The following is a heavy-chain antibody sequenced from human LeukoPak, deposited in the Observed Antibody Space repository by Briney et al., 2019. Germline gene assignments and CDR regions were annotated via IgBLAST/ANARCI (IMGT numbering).Heavy chain of an antibody. Sequence: GGSLRLFCAASGFTFSSYAMHWVRQAPGKGLEWVAVISYDRSNKYYADSVKGRFTISRDNSKNTLYLQMNSLRAEDTAVYYCARDGVAVAGKNYGMDVWGQGTTVTVSS. V-gene: IGHV3-30-3*01. CDR3: ARDGVAVAGKNYGMDV. CDR1: GFTFSSYA. CDR2: ISYDRSNK. J-gene: IGHJ6*02. D-gene: IGHD6-19*01.